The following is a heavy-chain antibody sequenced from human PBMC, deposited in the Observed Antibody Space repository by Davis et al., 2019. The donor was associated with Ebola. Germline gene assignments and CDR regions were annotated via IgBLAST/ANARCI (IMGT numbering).Heavy chain of an antibody. CDR1: GYSFTSYW. J-gene: IGHJ4*02. CDR2: IYPGDSDT. CDR3: ARRGGYNYHGFDY. D-gene: IGHD5-24*01. Sequence: PGGSLRLSCKGSGYSFTSYWIGWVRQMPGKGLEWMGIIYPGDSDTRYSPSFQGQVTISADKSIGTAYLQWSSLKASDTAMYYCARRGGYNYHGFDYWGQGTLVTVSS. V-gene: IGHV5-51*01.